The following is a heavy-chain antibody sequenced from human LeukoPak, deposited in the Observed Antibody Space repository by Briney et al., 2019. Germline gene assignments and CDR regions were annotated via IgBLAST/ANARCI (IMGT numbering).Heavy chain of an antibody. J-gene: IGHJ6*03. Sequence: ASVKVSCKVSGYTLTELSMHWVRQAPGKGLEWMGGFDPEDGGTIYAQKFQGRVTMTEDTSTDTAYMELGSLRSEDTAVYYCATLYGGGRAYYYMDVWGKGTTVTVSS. CDR3: ATLYGGGRAYYYMDV. CDR2: FDPEDGGT. CDR1: GYTLTELS. V-gene: IGHV1-24*01. D-gene: IGHD4-23*01.